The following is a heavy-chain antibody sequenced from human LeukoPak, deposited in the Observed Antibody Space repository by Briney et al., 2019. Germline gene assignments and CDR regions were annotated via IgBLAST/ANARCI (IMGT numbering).Heavy chain of an antibody. CDR1: GFTFSNYW. V-gene: IGHV3-7*01. J-gene: IGHJ4*02. D-gene: IGHD4-17*01. CDR2: MNQDGNDK. Sequence: GGSLRLSCAASGFTFSNYWMTWLRQAPGKGLEWVANMNQDGNDKHYVDSVKGRFTISRDNAKKSLYLRMSSLRVEDTAVYYCARDPSLNSDYGVYSANWGQGTLVTVSS. CDR3: ARDPSLNSDYGVYSAN.